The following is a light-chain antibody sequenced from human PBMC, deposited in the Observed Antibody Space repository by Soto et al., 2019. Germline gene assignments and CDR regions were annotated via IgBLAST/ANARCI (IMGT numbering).Light chain of an antibody. CDR1: QSVSSNY. CDR3: QQYGSSHPT. J-gene: IGKJ4*01. V-gene: IGKV3-20*01. CDR2: GAS. Sequence: EIVLTQSPGTLSLSPGERATLSCRASQSVSSNYLAWYQQKPGQAPRLLIYGASSRATGIPDRLSGSGSGTDFTLTISRLEPEDFAVYYCQQYGSSHPTFGGGTKVEIK.